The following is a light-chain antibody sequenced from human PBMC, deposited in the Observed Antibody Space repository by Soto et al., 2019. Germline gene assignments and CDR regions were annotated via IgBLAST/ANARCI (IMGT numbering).Light chain of an antibody. J-gene: IGKJ2*01. CDR1: QSVSSSY. CDR3: QQYGSSPGT. Sequence: EIVLTQSPGTLSLSPGERATLSCRASQSVSSSYLAWYQQKPGQAPRLLIYGASSRATGIPDRFSGSGSGTDCTLSIRRLEPEDFAVYYCQQYGSSPGTFGQGTKLEIK. CDR2: GAS. V-gene: IGKV3-20*01.